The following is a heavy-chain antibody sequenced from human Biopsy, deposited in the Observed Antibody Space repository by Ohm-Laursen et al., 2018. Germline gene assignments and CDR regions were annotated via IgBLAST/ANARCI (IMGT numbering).Heavy chain of an antibody. Sequence: SDTLSLTCTVSGGSIDTQSWIRQPAGKGLKWIGRVDIRGHADYSSSLRSRVTMSADASKNQFSLKLTSVTAADTAVYFCARVKGEWPEYEFDKWGQGILVTVSS. D-gene: IGHD3-16*01. CDR1: GGSIDTQS. CDR3: ARVKGEWPEYEFDK. J-gene: IGHJ4*02. V-gene: IGHV4-4*07. CDR2: VDIRGHA.